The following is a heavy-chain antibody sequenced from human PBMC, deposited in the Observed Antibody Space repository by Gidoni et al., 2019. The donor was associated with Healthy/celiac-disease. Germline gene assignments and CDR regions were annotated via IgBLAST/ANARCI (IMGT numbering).Heavy chain of an antibody. V-gene: IGHV4-34*01. CDR2: IKHSGST. CDR1: GGSFSGYY. D-gene: IGHD5-18*01. Sequence: VQLQQSGAGLLKPPETLSPTCAVYGGSFSGYYCSWIRQPPGKGLEWIGEIKHSGSTNYNPSLKSRVTISVDTSKNQFSLKLSSVTAADTAVYYCARTNTGGYSYGPLDYWGQGTLVTVSS. J-gene: IGHJ4*02. CDR3: ARTNTGGYSYGPLDY.